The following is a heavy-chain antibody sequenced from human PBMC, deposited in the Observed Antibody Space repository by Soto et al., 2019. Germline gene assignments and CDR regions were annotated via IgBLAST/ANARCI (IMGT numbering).Heavy chain of an antibody. CDR1: GFTFSSYG. Sequence: GGSLRLSCAASGFTFSSYGMHWVRQAPGKGLEWVAVISYDGSNKYYADSVKGRFTISRDNSKNTLYLQMNSLRAEDTAVYYCAKDAYSGYGWGFDYWGQGTLVTVSS. CDR2: ISYDGSNK. J-gene: IGHJ4*02. D-gene: IGHD5-12*01. V-gene: IGHV3-30*18. CDR3: AKDAYSGYGWGFDY.